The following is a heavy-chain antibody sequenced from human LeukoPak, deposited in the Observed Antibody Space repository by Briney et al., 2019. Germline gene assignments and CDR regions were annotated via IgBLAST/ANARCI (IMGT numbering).Heavy chain of an antibody. V-gene: IGHV3-30-3*01. CDR3: AKDFCSSTSCFFFDY. CDR1: GFTFSSYA. Sequence: GGSLRLSCAASGFTFSSYAMHWVRQAPGKGLEWVAVISYDGSNKYYADSVKGRFTISRDNTLYLQMNSLRAEDTAVYYCAKDFCSSTSCFFFDYWGQGTLVTVSS. J-gene: IGHJ4*02. D-gene: IGHD2-2*01. CDR2: ISYDGSNK.